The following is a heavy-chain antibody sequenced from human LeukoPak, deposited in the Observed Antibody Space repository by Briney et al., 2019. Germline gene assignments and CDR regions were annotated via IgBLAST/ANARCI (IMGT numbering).Heavy chain of an antibody. CDR3: VAYNWNYPDY. CDR2: IRTDGNT. J-gene: IGHJ4*02. D-gene: IGHD1-20*01. CDR1: GFSFISYY. V-gene: IGHV3-74*01. Sequence: GGSLRLSCAASGFSFISYYMYWVRQAPEKGLVWVSRIRTDGNTAYADSVKGRFTISRDNAKNTLYRQMNSLRAEDTAAYYCVAYNWNYPDYWGQGTLVTVSS.